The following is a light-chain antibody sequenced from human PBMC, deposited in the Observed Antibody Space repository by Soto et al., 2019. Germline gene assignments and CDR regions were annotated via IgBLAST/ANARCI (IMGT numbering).Light chain of an antibody. Sequence: QSALTQPASVSDSPGQSITISCTGTSSDVGGSNFVSWYQQHPGKPPKLIIYDVANRPSGVSNRFSGSKSGSTASLIISRLQTEDEADYYCVSYTSRTTYVFGTGTQLTVL. CDR1: SSDVGGSNF. CDR2: DVA. V-gene: IGLV2-14*03. CDR3: VSYTSRTTYV. J-gene: IGLJ1*01.